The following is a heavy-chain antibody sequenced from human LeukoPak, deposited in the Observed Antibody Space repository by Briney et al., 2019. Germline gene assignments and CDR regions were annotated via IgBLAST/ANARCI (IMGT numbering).Heavy chain of an antibody. CDR2: IDSGDTT. V-gene: IGHV3-53*01. J-gene: IGHJ4*02. Sequence: GGSLRLSCAASGFIVSSNYMSWVRQAPGKGLEWVSVIDSGDTTYYTDSVKGRFTISRDNSKNMLYLQMNSLRAEDTAVYYCAKDMREAGYSGYYFDYWGQGTLVTVSS. CDR1: GFIVSSNY. D-gene: IGHD5-12*01. CDR3: AKDMREAGYSGYYFDY.